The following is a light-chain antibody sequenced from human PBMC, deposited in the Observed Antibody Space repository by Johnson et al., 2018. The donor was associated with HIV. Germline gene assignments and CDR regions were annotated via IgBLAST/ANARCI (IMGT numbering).Light chain of an antibody. Sequence: QSVLTQPPSVSVDPGQKVTISCSGSSSNIGNNYVSWYQQLPGTAPKLLIYDNNKRPSGIPDRFSGSKSGTSATLGITGLQTGDEADYYCGTWDSSLSAGLFGTGTKVTVL. V-gene: IGLV1-51*01. CDR3: GTWDSSLSAGL. CDR2: DNN. CDR1: SSNIGNNY. J-gene: IGLJ1*01.